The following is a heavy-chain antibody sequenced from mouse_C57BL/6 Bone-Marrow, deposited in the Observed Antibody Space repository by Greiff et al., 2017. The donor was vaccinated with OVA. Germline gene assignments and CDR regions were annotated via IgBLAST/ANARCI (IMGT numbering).Heavy chain of an antibody. J-gene: IGHJ2*01. CDR3: ARAGGYYLDY. D-gene: IGHD4-1*01. V-gene: IGHV5-4*01. Sequence: EVQVVESGGGLVKPGGSLKLSCAASGFTFSSYAMSWVRQTPEKRLEWVATISDGGSYTYYPDNVKGRFTISRDNAKNNLYLQMSHLKSEDTAMYYCARAGGYYLDYWGQGTTLTVSS. CDR1: GFTFSSYA. CDR2: ISDGGSYT.